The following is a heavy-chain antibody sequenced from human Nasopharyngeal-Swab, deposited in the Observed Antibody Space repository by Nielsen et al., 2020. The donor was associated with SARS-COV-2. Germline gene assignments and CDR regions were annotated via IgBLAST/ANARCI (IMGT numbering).Heavy chain of an antibody. CDR1: GGSISSYY. CDR2: IYYSGST. D-gene: IGHD3-9*01. J-gene: IGHJ5*02. Sequence: SETLSLTCTVSGGSISSYYWSWIRQPPGKGLEWIGYIYYSGSTYYNPSLKSRVTISVDTSKNQFSLKLSSVTAADTAVYYCARDNDILTGYYRGVLDPWGQGTLVTVSS. CDR3: ARDNDILTGYYRGVLDP. V-gene: IGHV4-59*06.